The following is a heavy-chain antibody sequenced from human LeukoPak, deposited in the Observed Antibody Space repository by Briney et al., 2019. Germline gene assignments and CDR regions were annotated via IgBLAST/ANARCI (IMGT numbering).Heavy chain of an antibody. CDR2: INQDGSEK. J-gene: IGHJ6*03. V-gene: IGHV3-7*01. D-gene: IGHD1-7*01. CDR1: GFTFSSYW. Sequence: GGSLRLSCAASGFTFSSYWMSWVRQAPGKGLEWVANINQDGSEKYYVDSVKGRFTISRDNAKNSLYLQMNSLRAEDTAVYYCARGVTGTTFPYYYYMDAWGKGTTVTVSS. CDR3: ARGVTGTTFPYYYYMDA.